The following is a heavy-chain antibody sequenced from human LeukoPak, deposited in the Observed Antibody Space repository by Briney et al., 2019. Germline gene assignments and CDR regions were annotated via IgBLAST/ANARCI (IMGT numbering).Heavy chain of an antibody. Sequence: SQTLSLTCAISGDSVSSNSAAWNWIRQSPSRGLEWLGRTYYRSKWYNDYAVSVKSRVTINPGTSKNQFSLQLNSVTPEDTAVYYCARVEAVRQYFDYWGQGTLVTVSS. D-gene: IGHD6-6*01. CDR2: TYYRSKWYN. CDR3: ARVEAVRQYFDY. J-gene: IGHJ4*02. V-gene: IGHV6-1*01. CDR1: GDSVSSNSAA.